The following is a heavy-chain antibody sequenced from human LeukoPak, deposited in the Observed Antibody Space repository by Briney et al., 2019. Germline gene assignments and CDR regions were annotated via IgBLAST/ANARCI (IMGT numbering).Heavy chain of an antibody. J-gene: IGHJ4*02. D-gene: IGHD3-22*01. CDR1: RFTLDDFG. V-gene: IGHV3-20*04. CDR3: ARAVDFYDSSNYQAYFAY. Sequence: GGSLRLSCAASRFTLDDFGMNSVRQIPGKGLEWVSGINLNGGSLCYVGSVKGRFTLSRDKAKNSIYLQMDSLRVDDTALYYCARAVDFYDSSNYQAYFAYWGQGTPVTVSS. CDR2: INLNGGSL.